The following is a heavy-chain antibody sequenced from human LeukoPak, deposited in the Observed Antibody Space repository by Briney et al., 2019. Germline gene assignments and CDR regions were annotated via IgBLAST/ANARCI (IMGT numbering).Heavy chain of an antibody. V-gene: IGHV4-59*01. Sequence: PSETLSLTCSVSALTPFHWSWIRQTPGKGLEWIGHITFTGNTNYNPSLKSRVTISLGTSNNQFSLELKAVTAADTAVYYCAREGGAPGHTNEFDYWGQGILVTVSS. CDR3: AREGGAPGHTNEFDY. CDR1: ALTPFH. J-gene: IGHJ4*02. CDR2: ITFTGNT. D-gene: IGHD1-1*01.